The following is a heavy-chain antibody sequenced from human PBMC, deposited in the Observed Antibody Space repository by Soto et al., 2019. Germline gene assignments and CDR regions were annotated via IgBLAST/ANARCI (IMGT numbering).Heavy chain of an antibody. CDR1: GFTFSSYG. V-gene: IGHV3-33*01. Sequence: GGSLRLSCAASGFTFSSYGMHWVRQAPGKGLEWVAVIWYDGSNKYYADSVKGRFTISRDNSKNTLYLQMNSLRAEDTAVYYCARVLTYYYGSGSYLDYWGQGTLVTVSS. D-gene: IGHD3-10*01. CDR2: IWYDGSNK. CDR3: ARVLTYYYGSGSYLDY. J-gene: IGHJ4*02.